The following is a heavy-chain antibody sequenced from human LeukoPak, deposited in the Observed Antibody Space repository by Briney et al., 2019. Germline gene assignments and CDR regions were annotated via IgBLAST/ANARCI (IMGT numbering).Heavy chain of an antibody. Sequence: TSSETLSLTCAVYGGSSSGYYWSWIRQPPGKGLEWIGEINHSGSTNYNPSLKSRVTISVDTSKNQFSLKLSSVTAADTAVYYCARDGMAVAGTLFQHWGQGTLVTVSS. CDR3: ARDGMAVAGTLFQH. J-gene: IGHJ1*01. D-gene: IGHD6-19*01. CDR2: INHSGST. V-gene: IGHV4-34*01. CDR1: GGSSSGYY.